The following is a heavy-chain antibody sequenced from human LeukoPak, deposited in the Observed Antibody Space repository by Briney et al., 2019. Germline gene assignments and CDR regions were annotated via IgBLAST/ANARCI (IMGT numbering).Heavy chain of an antibody. CDR1: GFTFSDYS. CDR3: TTASGGVNGEGYYYYMDV. CDR2: IKSKTDGGTT. Sequence: PGGSLRLSCAASGFTFSDYSMSWVRQAPGKGLEWVGRIKSKTDGGTTDYAAPVKGRFTISRDDSKNTLYLQMNSLKTEDTAVYYCTTASGGVNGEGYYYYMDVWGKGTTVTVSS. J-gene: IGHJ6*03. V-gene: IGHV3-15*01. D-gene: IGHD3-16*01.